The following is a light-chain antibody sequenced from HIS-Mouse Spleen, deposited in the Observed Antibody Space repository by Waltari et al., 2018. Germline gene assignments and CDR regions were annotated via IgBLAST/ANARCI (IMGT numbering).Light chain of an antibody. CDR2: GAS. CDR3: QQYGSSPWT. CDR1: QRVSSSY. V-gene: IGKV3-20*01. J-gene: IGKJ1*01. Sequence: EIVLTQSPGTLSLSPGERVTLSCRASQRVSSSYLAWYQQKPGQAPRLLIYGASSRATGIPDRFSGSGSGTDFTLTISRLEPEDCAVYYCQQYGSSPWTFGQGTKVEIK.